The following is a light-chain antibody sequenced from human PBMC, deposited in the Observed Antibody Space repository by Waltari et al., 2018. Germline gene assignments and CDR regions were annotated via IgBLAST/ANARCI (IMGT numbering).Light chain of an antibody. J-gene: IGKJ1*01. Sequence: DIVMTQSPDSLSVSLGERATINCQSSQSILYSPNNKNYLAWFHQKPGQPPKLLIYWASTRQSGVPDRFSGSGSGTDFTLTISSLQAEDVAVYYCQQYYSAPWTFGQGTKVEIK. V-gene: IGKV4-1*01. CDR1: QSILYSPNNKNY. CDR3: QQYYSAPWT. CDR2: WAS.